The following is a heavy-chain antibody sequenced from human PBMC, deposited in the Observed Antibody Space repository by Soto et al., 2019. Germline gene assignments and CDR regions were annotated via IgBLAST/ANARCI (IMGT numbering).Heavy chain of an antibody. J-gene: IGHJ4*02. CDR2: IYPGDSDT. CDR1: GYSFTSYW. Sequence: PGESLKISCKGSGYSFTSYWIGWVRQMPGKGLEWMGIIYPGDSDTRYSPSFQGQVTISADKSISTAYLQWSSLKASDTAMYYCARGMYYYDSSGYHPFDYWGQGTLVTVSS. D-gene: IGHD3-22*01. CDR3: ARGMYYYDSSGYHPFDY. V-gene: IGHV5-51*01.